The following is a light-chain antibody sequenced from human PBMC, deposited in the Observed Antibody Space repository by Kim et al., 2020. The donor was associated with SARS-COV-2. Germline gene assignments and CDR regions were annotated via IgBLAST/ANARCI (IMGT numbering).Light chain of an antibody. CDR3: NSRDSSGNHVV. Sequence: ALGQTVRITCEGDSLRSYYASWYQQQPGQAPVLVIYGKNNRPSGIPDRFSGSSSGNTASLTITGAQAEDEAYYYCNSRDSSGNHVVFGGGTQLTVL. CDR2: GKN. V-gene: IGLV3-19*01. J-gene: IGLJ2*01. CDR1: SLRSYY.